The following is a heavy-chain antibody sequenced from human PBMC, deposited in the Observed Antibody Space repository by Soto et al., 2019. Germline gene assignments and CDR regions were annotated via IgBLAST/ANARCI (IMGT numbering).Heavy chain of an antibody. CDR2: IYHSGST. D-gene: IGHD3-22*01. Sequence: SETLSLTCAVSGGSISSGGYSWSWIRQPPGKGLEWIGYIYHSGSTYYNPSLKSRVTISVDRSKNQFSLKLSSVTAADTAVYYCARGVYYYDRSNAFDIWGQGTMVTVSS. CDR1: GGSISSGGYS. CDR3: ARGVYYYDRSNAFDI. V-gene: IGHV4-30-2*01. J-gene: IGHJ3*02.